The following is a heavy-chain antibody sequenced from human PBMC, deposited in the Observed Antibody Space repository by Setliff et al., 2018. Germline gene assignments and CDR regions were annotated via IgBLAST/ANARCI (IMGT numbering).Heavy chain of an antibody. CDR3: ARRGTTAFDF. CDR2: ISASGDTT. Sequence: GGSLRLSCAASGFTFSTYDMSWVRQAPGKGLEWVSAISASGDTTYYADSVRGRFTISRDNAKNTLYLEMNNLRAEDSAVYYCARRGTTAFDFWGLGTLVTVSS. D-gene: IGHD4-4*01. J-gene: IGHJ4*02. V-gene: IGHV3-23*01. CDR1: GFTFSTYD.